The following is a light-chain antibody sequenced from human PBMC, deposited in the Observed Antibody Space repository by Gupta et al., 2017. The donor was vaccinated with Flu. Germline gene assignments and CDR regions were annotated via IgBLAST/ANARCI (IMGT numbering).Light chain of an antibody. J-gene: IGLJ3*02. CDR2: GNN. CDR1: SSNLGAGYD. V-gene: IGLV1-40*01. CDR3: QSYDISLSGSV. Sequence: QSGLTQPPSVSGAPGQRLTISCTGRSSNLGAGYDVHWYQQFPGKAPKLLPYGNNHRPSGVPDRFSCSKSGTSASLAITGLQADDDADYFCQSYDISLSGSVFGGGTKLTIL.